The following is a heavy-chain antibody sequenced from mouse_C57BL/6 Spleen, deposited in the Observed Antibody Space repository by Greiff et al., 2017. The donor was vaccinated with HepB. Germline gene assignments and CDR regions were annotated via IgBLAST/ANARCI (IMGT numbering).Heavy chain of an antibody. D-gene: IGHD4-1*01. CDR3: ARSSLGLYFDY. J-gene: IGHJ2*01. Sequence: DVQLVESEGGLVQPGSSMKLSCTASGFTFSDYYMAWVRQVPEKGLEWVANINYDGSSTYYLDSLKSRFIISRDNAKNILYLQMSSLKSEDTATYYCARSSLGLYFDYWGQGTTLTVSS. V-gene: IGHV5-16*01. CDR1: GFTFSDYY. CDR2: INYDGSST.